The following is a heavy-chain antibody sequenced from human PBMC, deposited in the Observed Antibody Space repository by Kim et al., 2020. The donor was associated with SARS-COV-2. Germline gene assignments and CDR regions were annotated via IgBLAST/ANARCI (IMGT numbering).Heavy chain of an antibody. CDR3: HEGYCSSTSCRSYYMDV. CDR2: IYYSGST. D-gene: IGHD2-2*01. CDR1: GGSISSSSYY. J-gene: IGHJ6*03. V-gene: IGHV4-39*01. Sequence: SETLSLTCTVSGGSISSSSYYWGWIRQPPGKGLEWIGSIYYSGSTYYNPSLKSRVTISVDTSKNQFSLKLSSVTAADTAVYYCHEGYCSSTSCRSYYMDVWGKGTTVTVSS.